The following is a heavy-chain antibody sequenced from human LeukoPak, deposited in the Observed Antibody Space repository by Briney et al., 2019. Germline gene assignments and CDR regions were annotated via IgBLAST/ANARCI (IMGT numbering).Heavy chain of an antibody. V-gene: IGHV5-51*01. CDR2: IYPGDSDT. J-gene: IGHJ4*02. CDR1: GYSFTSYW. D-gene: IGHD3-10*01. CDR3: ARHGLWFGELFDY. Sequence: GESLKISCKGSGYSFTSYWIGWARQMPGKGLEWMGIIYPGDSDTRYSPSFQGQVTISADKSISTAYLQWSSLKASDTAMYYCARHGLWFGELFDYWGQGTLVTVSS.